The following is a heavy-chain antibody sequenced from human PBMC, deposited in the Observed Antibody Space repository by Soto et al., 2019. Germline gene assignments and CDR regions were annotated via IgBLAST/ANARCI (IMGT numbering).Heavy chain of an antibody. D-gene: IGHD3-3*01. CDR3: ARVNVLRFLEWPCYGMDV. Sequence: SETLSLTCAVYGGSFSGYYWSWIRQPPGKGLEWIGEINHSGRTNYNPSLKSRVTISVDTSKNQFSLKLSSVTAADTAVYYCARVNVLRFLEWPCYGMDVWGQGTTVTVSS. CDR1: GGSFSGYY. CDR2: INHSGRT. V-gene: IGHV4-34*01. J-gene: IGHJ6*02.